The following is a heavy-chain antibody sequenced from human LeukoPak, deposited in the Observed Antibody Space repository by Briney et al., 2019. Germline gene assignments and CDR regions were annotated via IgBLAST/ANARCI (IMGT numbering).Heavy chain of an antibody. D-gene: IGHD6-6*01. CDR3: ARDRGGPRPFDY. J-gene: IGHJ4*02. CDR2: ISSSSSYI. CDR1: GFTFSSNS. V-gene: IGHV3-21*01. Sequence: PGGSLRLSCAASGFTFSSNSMNWVRQAPGKGLEWVSSISSSSSYIYYADSVKGRFTISRDNAKNSLYLQMNSLRAEDTAVYYCARDRGGPRPFDYWGQGTLVTASS.